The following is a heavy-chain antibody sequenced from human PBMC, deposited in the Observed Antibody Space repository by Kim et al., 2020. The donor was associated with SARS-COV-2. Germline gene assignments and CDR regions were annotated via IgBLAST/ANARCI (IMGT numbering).Heavy chain of an antibody. Sequence: PEDGETIYAQKFQGRVTMTEDTSTDTAYMELSSLRSEDTAVYYCATEHGYWGQGTLVTVSS. CDR2: PEDGET. V-gene: IGHV1-24*01. CDR3: ATEHGY. J-gene: IGHJ4*02.